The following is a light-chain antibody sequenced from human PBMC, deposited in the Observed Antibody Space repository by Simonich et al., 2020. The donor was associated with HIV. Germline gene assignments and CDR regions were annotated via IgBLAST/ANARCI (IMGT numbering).Light chain of an antibody. CDR2: GAS. CDR1: QSISSN. J-gene: IGKJ5*01. CDR3: QQYNNWPPPIT. Sequence: EIVMTQSPATLSVSPGERATLSCRASQSISSNLAWYQQRPGQAPRLLIYGASTRATGFPARFSGSGSGTEFTLTISSMQTEDFAVYYCQQYNNWPPPITFGQGTRLEIK. V-gene: IGKV3-15*01.